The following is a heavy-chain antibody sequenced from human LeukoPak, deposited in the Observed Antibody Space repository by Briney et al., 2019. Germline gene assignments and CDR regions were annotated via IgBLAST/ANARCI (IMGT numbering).Heavy chain of an antibody. Sequence: GGSLRLSCTASGSTFSSYAMSWVRQAPGKGLEWVSAISGSSYSTYYTDSVKGRFTISRDNSKNTLFLQMNSLRVEDTAVYYCAKGGGDGNPHDYWGQGTLVTVSS. CDR1: GSTFSSYA. J-gene: IGHJ4*02. D-gene: IGHD3-16*01. V-gene: IGHV3-23*01. CDR3: AKGGGDGNPHDY. CDR2: ISGSSYST.